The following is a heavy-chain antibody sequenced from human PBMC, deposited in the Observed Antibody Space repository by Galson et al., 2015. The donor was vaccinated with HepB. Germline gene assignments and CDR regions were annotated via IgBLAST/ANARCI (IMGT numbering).Heavy chain of an antibody. J-gene: IGHJ4*02. CDR1: GFTFSDYY. Sequence: SLRLSCAASGFTFSDYYMSWIRQAPGKGLEWVSYVSRSGSTIYYADSVKGRFTISRDNAKNSLYLQMNSLRAEDTAVYYCAREIGYSGYDYFDYWGQGTLVTVSS. CDR3: AREIGYSGYDYFDY. CDR2: VSRSGSTI. V-gene: IGHV3-11*01. D-gene: IGHD5-12*01.